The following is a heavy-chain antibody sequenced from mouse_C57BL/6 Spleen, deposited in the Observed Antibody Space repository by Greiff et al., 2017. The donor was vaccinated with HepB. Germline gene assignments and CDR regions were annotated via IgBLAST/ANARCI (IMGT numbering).Heavy chain of an antibody. J-gene: IGHJ4*01. Sequence: EVQLQQSGPELVKPGASVKISCKASGYTFTDYYMNWVKQSHGKSLEWIGDINPNNGGTSYNQKFKGKATLTVDKSSSTAYMELRSLTSEDSAVYYCARNYSSSSYYAMDYWGQGTSVTVSS. D-gene: IGHD1-1*01. V-gene: IGHV1-26*01. CDR3: ARNYSSSSYYAMDY. CDR2: INPNNGGT. CDR1: GYTFTDYY.